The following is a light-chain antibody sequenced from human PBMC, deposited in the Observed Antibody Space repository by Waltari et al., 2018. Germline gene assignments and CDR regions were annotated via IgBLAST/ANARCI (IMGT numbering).Light chain of an antibody. V-gene: IGLV1-47*01. CDR1: SPNIGSNS. Sequence: QSILTQPTSASGTPGQRVTISCSGSSPNIGSNSVSWYQEVPGTAPKLLIYRNNQRPAWVPDRFSGSKSGTSAALAISGLRSEDEAHYYCAAWDDSLSGHMVFGGGTKLTVL. J-gene: IGLJ2*01. CDR2: RNN. CDR3: AAWDDSLSGHMV.